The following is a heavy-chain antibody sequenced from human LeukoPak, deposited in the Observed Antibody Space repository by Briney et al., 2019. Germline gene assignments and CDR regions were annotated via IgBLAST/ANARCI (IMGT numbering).Heavy chain of an antibody. Sequence: GGSLRLSCGASGFXVSSNYMRWVRQAPGKGLEWVSVIYSGDTTYYADSVKGRFAISRDNSKNTLYLQMNSLRAEDTAVYYCAREYGDYVYYWGQGTLVTVSS. CDR1: GFXVSSNY. D-gene: IGHD4-17*01. CDR2: IYSGDTT. CDR3: AREYGDYVYY. V-gene: IGHV3-66*01. J-gene: IGHJ4*02.